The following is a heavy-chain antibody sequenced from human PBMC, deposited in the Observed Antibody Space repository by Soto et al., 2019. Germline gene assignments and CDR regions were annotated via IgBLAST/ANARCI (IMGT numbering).Heavy chain of an antibody. CDR3: ARDDAYYDILTAFYFDY. Sequence: HPGGSLRLSCSASGFTFSIYAMSWVRRAPGKGLEWVSSISGSGGSTYYADSVKGRFTISRDNSKNTLYLEMNSLRAEDTAVYYCARDDAYYDILTAFYFDYWGQGTLVTVSS. J-gene: IGHJ4*02. D-gene: IGHD3-9*01. V-gene: IGHV3-23*01. CDR2: ISGSGGST. CDR1: GFTFSIYA.